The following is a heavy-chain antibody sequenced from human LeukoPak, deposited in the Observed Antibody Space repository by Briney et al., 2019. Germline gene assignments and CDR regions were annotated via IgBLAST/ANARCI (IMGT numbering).Heavy chain of an antibody. CDR1: GFTFSAYW. V-gene: IGHV3-7*04. CDR2: IKSDGTET. D-gene: IGHD6-19*01. Sequence: TGGSLRLSCAASGFTFSAYWMGWVRQGPGKGLEWVANIKSDGTETFSVDSVKGRFTISRDNAKNSLYLNMNSLRAEDTAMYYCTRDGSGWSAYWGQGTLVTVSS. J-gene: IGHJ4*02. CDR3: TRDGSGWSAY.